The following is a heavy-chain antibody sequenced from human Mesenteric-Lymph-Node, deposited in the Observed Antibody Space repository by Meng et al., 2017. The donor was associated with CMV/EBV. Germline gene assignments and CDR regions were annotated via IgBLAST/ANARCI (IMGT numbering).Heavy chain of an antibody. Sequence: GSCSGCFWSWIRQTPGKGLEWIGEINHSGSTNYNPSLKSRVTISVDTSKNQFSLKLSSVTAADTAVYYCARGRGTIFGVVIQNWFDPWGQGTLVTVSS. CDR1: GSCSGCF. J-gene: IGHJ5*02. D-gene: IGHD3-3*01. V-gene: IGHV4-34*01. CDR3: ARGRGTIFGVVIQNWFDP. CDR2: INHSGST.